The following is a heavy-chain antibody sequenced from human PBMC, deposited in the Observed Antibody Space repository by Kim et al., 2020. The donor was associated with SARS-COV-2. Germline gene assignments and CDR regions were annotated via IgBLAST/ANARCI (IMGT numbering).Heavy chain of an antibody. CDR2: IYYSGST. Sequence: SETLSLTCTVSGGSISSGGYYWSWIRQHPGKGLEWTGYIYYSGSTYYNPSLKSRVTISVDTSKNQFSPKLSSVTAADTAVYYCARVARITIFGVVNSAFDIWGQGTMVTVSS. CDR3: ARVARITIFGVVNSAFDI. CDR1: GGSISSGGYY. J-gene: IGHJ3*02. V-gene: IGHV4-31*03. D-gene: IGHD3-3*01.